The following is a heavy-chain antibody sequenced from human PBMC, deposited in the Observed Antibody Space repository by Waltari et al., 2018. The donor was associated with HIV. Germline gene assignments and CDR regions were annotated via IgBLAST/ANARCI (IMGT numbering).Heavy chain of an antibody. V-gene: IGHV4-39*01. CDR1: GGSISSSSYY. J-gene: IGHJ4*02. CDR3: ARRSYYDSSGYYFDY. D-gene: IGHD3-22*01. CDR2: IYYSGST. Sequence: QLQLQESGPGLVKPSETLSITCTVPGGSISSSSYYWGWIRQPPGKGLEWIGSIYYSGSTYYNPSLKSRVTISVDTSKNQFSLKLSSVTAADTAVYYCARRSYYDSSGYYFDYWGQGTLVTVSS.